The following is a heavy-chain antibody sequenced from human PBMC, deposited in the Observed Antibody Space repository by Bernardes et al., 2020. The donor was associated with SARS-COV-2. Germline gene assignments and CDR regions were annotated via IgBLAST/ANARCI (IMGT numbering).Heavy chain of an antibody. CDR1: RLTFSNYW. CDR3: VKGDYEDGHYYFGMDV. J-gene: IGHJ6*02. CDR2: IKQDGSEK. D-gene: IGHD4-17*01. Sequence: GGSLRLSCAASRLTFSNYWMSWVRQGPGKGLEWVANIKQDGSEKYYVDSVKGRFTISRDNAKNSLYLQMNNLRAEDTAVYYCVKGDYEDGHYYFGMDVWGQGTTVTVSS. V-gene: IGHV3-7*01.